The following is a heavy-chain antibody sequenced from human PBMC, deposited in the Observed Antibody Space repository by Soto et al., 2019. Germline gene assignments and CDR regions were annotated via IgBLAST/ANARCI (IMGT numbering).Heavy chain of an antibody. CDR1: GYTFTSYY. J-gene: IGHJ3*02. CDR3: ASGSSTSSGLDNDAFDI. V-gene: IGHV1-46*03. CDR2: INPSGGST. D-gene: IGHD2-2*01. Sequence: ASVKVSCKASGYTFTSYYMHWVRQAPGQGLEWMGIINPSGGSTSYAQKFQGRVTMTRDTSTSTVYMELSSLRSEDTAVYYCASGSSTSSGLDNDAFDIWGQGTMVTVSS.